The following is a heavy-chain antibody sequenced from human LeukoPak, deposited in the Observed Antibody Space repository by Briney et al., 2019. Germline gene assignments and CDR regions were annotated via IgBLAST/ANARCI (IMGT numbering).Heavy chain of an antibody. CDR2: ISDGGGNT. J-gene: IGHJ4*02. CDR3: AKRARDVDY. CDR1: GFTFSSNV. V-gene: IGHV3-23*01. Sequence: GGSLRLSCEASGFTFSSNVMSWVRQAPGKGLEWVSVISDGGGNTKYADSVKGRFTISRDNSKNTLHLQMNSLRAEDTAVYYCAKRARDVDYWGQGTLVTVSS.